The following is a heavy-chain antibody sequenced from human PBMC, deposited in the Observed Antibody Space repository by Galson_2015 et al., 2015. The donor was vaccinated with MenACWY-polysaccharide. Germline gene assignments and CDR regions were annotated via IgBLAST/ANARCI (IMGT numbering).Heavy chain of an antibody. CDR3: AGIPATGASFHWFDP. CDR1: GASISSGSHY. CDR2: IYYNGRS. D-gene: IGHD4-17*01. J-gene: IGHJ5*02. Sequence: LTCAVSGASISSGSHYWSWFRQYPGNNLEWIAYIYYNGRSNYNPSLRSRVSISMDMSKNQFSLNLGSVTAADTAVYFCAGIPATGASFHWFDPLGQGTLVTVSS. V-gene: IGHV4-31*11.